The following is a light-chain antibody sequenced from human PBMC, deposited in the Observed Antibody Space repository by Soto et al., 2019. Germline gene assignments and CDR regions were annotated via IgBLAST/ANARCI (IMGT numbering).Light chain of an antibody. V-gene: IGLV1-40*01. CDR3: QAYDYSLTASV. CDR2: GNR. Sequence: QPVLTQPPSVSGAPGQRVTISCTGNSSNLGAGYDVHWYQQLPGAAPKLVIFGNRNRPSGVPERFSGSKSSTSASLAITGLQTEDEADYYCQAYDYSLTASVFGGGTKLTVL. J-gene: IGLJ3*02. CDR1: SSNLGAGYD.